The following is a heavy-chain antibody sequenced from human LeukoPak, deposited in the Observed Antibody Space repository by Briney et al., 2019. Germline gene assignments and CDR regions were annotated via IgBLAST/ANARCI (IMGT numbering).Heavy chain of an antibody. CDR1: GGSITSYS. V-gene: IGHV4-59*08. Sequence: SETLSLTWVVCGGSITSYSWNWIRQAPGKGLELIGRIYYSGSTIYNPSLKSRVTILLDTAKNQFSLKLSSVTAADTAVYYCAARDVEAIASSERNWLDPWGQGTLVTVSP. CDR2: IYYSGST. J-gene: IGHJ5*02. CDR3: AARDVEAIASSERNWLDP. D-gene: IGHD3-3*02.